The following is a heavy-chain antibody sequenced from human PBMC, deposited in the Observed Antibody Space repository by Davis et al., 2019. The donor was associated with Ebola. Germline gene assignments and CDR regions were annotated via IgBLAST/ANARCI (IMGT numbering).Heavy chain of an antibody. CDR1: GFTFSDYY. Sequence: GESLKISCAASGFTFSDYYMSWIRQAPGKGLEWVSYISSSAGTIYYADSVKGRFTISRDNAKNSLYLQMNSLRAEDTAVYFCAGDLISSSLLFRGLDVWGKGTTVTVSS. V-gene: IGHV3-11*01. D-gene: IGHD2-15*01. J-gene: IGHJ6*04. CDR3: AGDLISSSLLFRGLDV. CDR2: ISSSAGTI.